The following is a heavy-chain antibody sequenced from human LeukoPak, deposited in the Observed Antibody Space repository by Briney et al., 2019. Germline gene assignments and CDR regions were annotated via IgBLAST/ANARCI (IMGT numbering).Heavy chain of an antibody. CDR2: MNPNTGST. Sequence: GASVKVSCKASGYTFTNYDVNWVRQASGQGPEWMGWMNPNTGSTGYAEQFQGRVTFSRDTSISTAYMEVSSLRSDDTAVYYCARGRLSLITARANFLDFWGQGTLVTVSS. CDR3: ARGRLSLITARANFLDF. J-gene: IGHJ4*02. CDR1: GYTFTNYD. V-gene: IGHV1-8*03. D-gene: IGHD3-16*01.